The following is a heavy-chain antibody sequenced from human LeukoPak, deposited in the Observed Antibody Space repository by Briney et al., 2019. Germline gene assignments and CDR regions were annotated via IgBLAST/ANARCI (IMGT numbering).Heavy chain of an antibody. D-gene: IGHD3-22*01. J-gene: IGHJ4*02. CDR2: IKQDGSEK. CDR1: GFTFSSYW. V-gene: IGHV3-7*01. Sequence: GGSLRLSCAASGFTFSSYWMSWVRQAPGKGLEWVANIKQDGSEKYYVGSVKGRFTISRDNAKNSLYLQMNSLRAEDTAVYYCAREVAWPSITMIVVGPYYFDYWGQGTLVTVSS. CDR3: AREVAWPSITMIVVGPYYFDY.